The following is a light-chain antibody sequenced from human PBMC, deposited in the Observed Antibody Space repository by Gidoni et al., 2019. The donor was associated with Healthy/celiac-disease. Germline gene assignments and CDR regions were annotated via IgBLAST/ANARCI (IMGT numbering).Light chain of an antibody. CDR1: QSVSSSY. Sequence: EIVLTQSPGTLSLSPVERTTLSCRASQSVSSSYLAWYQQKPGQAPRLLIYGASSSATGIPDRFSVSGSGTDFTLTISRRELEAFAVYYCQQYGSSTGATFGQGTKLEIK. J-gene: IGKJ2*01. V-gene: IGKV3-20*01. CDR2: GAS. CDR3: QQYGSSTGAT.